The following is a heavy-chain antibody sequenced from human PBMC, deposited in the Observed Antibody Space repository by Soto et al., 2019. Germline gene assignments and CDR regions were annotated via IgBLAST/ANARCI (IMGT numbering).Heavy chain of an antibody. Sequence: ASVKVSCKVSGYTLTELSMHWVRQAPGKGLEWMGGFDPEDGETIYAQKFQGRVTMTEDTSTDTAYMELSSLRSEDKAGYYCATIIQRAFDIWGQGTMVTVSS. CDR2: FDPEDGET. J-gene: IGHJ3*02. CDR3: ATIIQRAFDI. CDR1: GYTLTELS. V-gene: IGHV1-24*01.